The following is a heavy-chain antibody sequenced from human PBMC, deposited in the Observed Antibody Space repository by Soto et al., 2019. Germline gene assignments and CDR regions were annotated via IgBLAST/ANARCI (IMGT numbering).Heavy chain of an antibody. CDR1: GISISSSY. CDR2: IYSGTNT. CDR3: ARASDLLHAYFGMDV. D-gene: IGHD3-3*01. V-gene: IGHV3-53*01. Sequence: GGSLRLSCAASGISISSSYMSWVRQAPGKGLEWVSLIYSGTNTYYEASVKGRFPISRDNSKHTLYLQMNRLRAEDTAVYFCARASDLLHAYFGMDVGGQGTRVPVSS. J-gene: IGHJ6*02.